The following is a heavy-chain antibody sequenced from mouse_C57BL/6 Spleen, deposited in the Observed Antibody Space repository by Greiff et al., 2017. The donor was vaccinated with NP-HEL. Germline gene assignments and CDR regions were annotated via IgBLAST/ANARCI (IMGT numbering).Heavy chain of an antibody. D-gene: IGHD2-4*01. CDR3: ARHDYYDYDGDAMDY. CDR1: GFSLTSYG. J-gene: IGHJ4*01. Sequence: VMLVESGPGLVAPSQSLSITCTVSGFSLTSYGVHWVRQPPGKGLEWLVVIWSDGSTTYNSALKSRLSISKDNSKSQVFLKMNSLQTDDTAMYYCARHDYYDYDGDAMDYWGQGTSVTVSS. CDR2: IWSDGST. V-gene: IGHV2-6-1*01.